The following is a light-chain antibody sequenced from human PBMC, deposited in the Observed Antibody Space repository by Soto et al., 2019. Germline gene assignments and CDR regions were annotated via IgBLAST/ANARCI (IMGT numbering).Light chain of an antibody. CDR2: SSN. J-gene: IGLJ2*01. V-gene: IGLV1-44*01. CDR1: SSNIGSHT. Sequence: QSVLTQPPSASGTPGQRVTIPCFGSSSNIGSHTVNWYQQLPGTAPKLLVYSSNQRPSGVPDRFSGSKSGTSASLAISGLQSEDEADYYCAAWDGSLNGVVFGGGTKLTVL. CDR3: AAWDGSLNGVV.